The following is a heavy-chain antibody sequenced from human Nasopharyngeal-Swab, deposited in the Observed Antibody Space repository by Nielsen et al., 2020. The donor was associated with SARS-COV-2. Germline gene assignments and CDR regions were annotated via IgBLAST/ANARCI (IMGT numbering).Heavy chain of an antibody. CDR2: IIPILGIA. D-gene: IGHD1-26*01. CDR3: ASRAVPYSGSYRPTDAFDN. Sequence: SVKVSCKASGGTFSSYAISWVRQAPGQGLEWMGRIIPILGIANYAQKFQGRVTITADKSTSTAYMELSSLRSEDTAVYYCASRAVPYSGSYRPTDAFDNWGQGAMVTVSS. J-gene: IGHJ3*02. V-gene: IGHV1-69*04. CDR1: GGTFSSYA.